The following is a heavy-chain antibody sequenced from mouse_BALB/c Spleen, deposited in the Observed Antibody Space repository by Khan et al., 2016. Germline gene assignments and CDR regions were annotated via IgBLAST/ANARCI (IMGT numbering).Heavy chain of an antibody. CDR1: GYSITSDYA. J-gene: IGHJ2*01. Sequence: EVQLQESGPGLVKPSQSLSLTCTVTGYSITSDYAWNWIRQFPGNKLEWMGYISYSGNTTYNPSLKSRISITREPSKNQFFLQLNSLTTEYTATYYCARSRGYDGYFDYWGQGTTLTVSS. V-gene: IGHV3-2*02. D-gene: IGHD2-14*01. CDR3: ARSRGYDGYFDY. CDR2: ISYSGNT.